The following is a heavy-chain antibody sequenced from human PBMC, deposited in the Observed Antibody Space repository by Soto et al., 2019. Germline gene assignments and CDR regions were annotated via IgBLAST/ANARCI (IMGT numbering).Heavy chain of an antibody. D-gene: IGHD3-3*01. CDR3: ARGSTTITIFAVVHPMDV. Sequence: PSLTCTVSGGSVSSGSYYWSWIRQPPGKGLEWIGYIYYSGSTNYNPSLKSRVTISVDTSKNQFSLKLSSVTAADTAVYYCARGSTTITIFAVVHPMDVWGQGTTVTVSS. CDR2: IYYSGST. J-gene: IGHJ6*02. CDR1: GGSVSSGSYY. V-gene: IGHV4-61*01.